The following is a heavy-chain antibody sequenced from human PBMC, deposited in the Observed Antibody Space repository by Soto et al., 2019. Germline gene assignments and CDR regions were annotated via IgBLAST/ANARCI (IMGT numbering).Heavy chain of an antibody. CDR1: GFTFSSYD. CDR2: XXXXGXX. D-gene: IGHD4-17*01. CDR3: ARSATDYGDYIFSAFDI. J-gene: IGHJ3*02. Sequence: EVQLVESGGGLVQPGGSLRLSCAASGFTFSSYDMHWVRQATGKGLXXXXXXXXXGXXYYPGSVKGRFTISRENAKNSLYLQMNSLRAGDTAVYYCARSATDYGDYIFSAFDIWGQGTMVTVSS. V-gene: IGHV3-13*01.